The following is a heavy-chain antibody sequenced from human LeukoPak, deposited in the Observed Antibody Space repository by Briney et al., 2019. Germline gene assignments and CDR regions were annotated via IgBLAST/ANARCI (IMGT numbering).Heavy chain of an antibody. V-gene: IGHV1-69*13. CDR3: ARDDLYYDSSGYYRAYDY. D-gene: IGHD3-22*01. J-gene: IGHJ4*02. CDR2: IIPIFGTA. CDR1: GGTFSSYA. Sequence: SVKVSCKASGGTFSSYAISWVRQAPGQGLEWMGGIIPIFGTANYAQKFQGRVTITADESTSTAYMELSSLRSEDTAVYYCARDDLYYDSSGYYRAYDYWGQGTLVTVSS.